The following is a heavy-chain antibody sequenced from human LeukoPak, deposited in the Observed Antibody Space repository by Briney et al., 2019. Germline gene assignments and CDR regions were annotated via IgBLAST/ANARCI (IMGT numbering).Heavy chain of an antibody. Sequence: GGSLRLSCAASGFTVSSNYMSWVRQAPGKGLEWVSIIYSGGTTYYADSVKGRFTISRDTSKSTLYLQMNSLRAEDTALYYCARDTSSMGVDYWGQGTLVTVSS. V-gene: IGHV3-66*01. D-gene: IGHD2-2*01. CDR2: IYSGGTT. CDR1: GFTVSSNY. CDR3: ARDTSSMGVDY. J-gene: IGHJ4*02.